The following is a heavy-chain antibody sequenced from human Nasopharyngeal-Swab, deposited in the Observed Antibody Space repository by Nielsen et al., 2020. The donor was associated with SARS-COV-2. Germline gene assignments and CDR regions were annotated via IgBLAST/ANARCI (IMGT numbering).Heavy chain of an antibody. V-gene: IGHV4-34*01. J-gene: IGHJ4*02. Sequence: SETLSLTCAVYGGSFSGYYWSWIRQPPGKGLEWIGKINHSGSTNYNPSLKSRVTISVDTSKNQFSLKLSSVTAADTAVYYCAREDTAMGEIFDYWGQGTLVTVSS. D-gene: IGHD5-18*01. CDR1: GGSFSGYY. CDR2: INHSGST. CDR3: AREDTAMGEIFDY.